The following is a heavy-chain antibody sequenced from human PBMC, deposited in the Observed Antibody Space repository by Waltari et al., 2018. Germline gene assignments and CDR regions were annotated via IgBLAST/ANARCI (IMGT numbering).Heavy chain of an antibody. CDR1: GDSISGNYW. CDR2: VHHSGKT. CDR3: AGDRAIGLFFDY. D-gene: IGHD2-2*01. V-gene: IGHV4-4*02. Sequence: QVQLQESGQGLVKPSRTLSLTCAVSGDSISGNYWWGWVRQSPEKGLEWIGQVHHSGKTHYKPSLQSRVTISRDKPKNQFSLNLNSVTAADTAVYYCAGDRAIGLFFDYWGRGTLVTVSS. J-gene: IGHJ4*02.